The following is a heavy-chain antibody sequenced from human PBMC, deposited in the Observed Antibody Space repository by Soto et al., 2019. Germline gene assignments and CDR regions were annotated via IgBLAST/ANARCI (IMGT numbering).Heavy chain of an antibody. CDR1: GFAFISYW. J-gene: IGHJ5*02. Sequence: GGSLRLSCAASGFAFISYWMHWVRQAPGKGLVWVSHINSDGSIKIYADFVKGRFTISRDNAKNTLYLQMNSLRAEDTAVYFCARGHDSSGNWFDPWGQGTLVTVSS. V-gene: IGHV3-74*01. CDR2: INSDGSIK. D-gene: IGHD3-22*01. CDR3: ARGHDSSGNWFDP.